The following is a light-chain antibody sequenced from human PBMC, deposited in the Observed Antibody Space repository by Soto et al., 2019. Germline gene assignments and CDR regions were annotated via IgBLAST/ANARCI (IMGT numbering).Light chain of an antibody. CDR2: EDN. J-gene: IGLJ1*01. CDR3: QYYDSSSYV. Sequence: NFMLTQPHSVSESPGKTVTISCTRSSGSIASNYVQWYQQRPGSAPTTVIYEDNERPSGVPDRFSGSIDRSSNSASLTISGLKTDDEADYYCQYYDSSSYVFGSGTTLTVL. CDR1: SGSIASNY. V-gene: IGLV6-57*04.